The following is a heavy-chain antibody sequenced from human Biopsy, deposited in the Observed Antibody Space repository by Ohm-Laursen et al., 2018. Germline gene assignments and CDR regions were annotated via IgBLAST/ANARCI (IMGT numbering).Heavy chain of an antibody. V-gene: IGHV4-39*01. Sequence: SETLSLTCTVSGGSISSSTTYYWAWLRQPPGKGLEWIGSIYNTETTFYNPSLKSRATISVDTSTNQFSLKASSVTAADTALYFCARHPTGFWFDPWGHGTLVTVSS. J-gene: IGHJ5*02. CDR3: ARHPTGFWFDP. CDR1: GGSISSSTTYY. CDR2: IYNTETT.